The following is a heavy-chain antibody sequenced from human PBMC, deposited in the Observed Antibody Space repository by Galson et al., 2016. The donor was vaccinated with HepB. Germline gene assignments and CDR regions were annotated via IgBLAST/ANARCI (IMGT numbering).Heavy chain of an antibody. Sequence: SLRLSCAASGFAFSTYSMNWVRQAPGKGLEWVSYISGTSDTIYYEDSVKGRFTISRDNAKNSLYLQMNSLEAEDTAVYYCARDDYSNYGGLGDGGQGILVTVSS. CDR2: ISGTSDTI. D-gene: IGHD4-11*01. V-gene: IGHV3-48*04. J-gene: IGHJ4*02. CDR3: ARDDYSNYGGLGD. CDR1: GFAFSTYS.